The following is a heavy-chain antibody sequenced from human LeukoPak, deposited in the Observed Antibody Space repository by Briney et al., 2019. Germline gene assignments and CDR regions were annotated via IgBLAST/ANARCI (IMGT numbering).Heavy chain of an antibody. CDR2: IWYDGSNK. J-gene: IGHJ4*02. D-gene: IGHD5-12*01. CDR1: GFTFSSYG. V-gene: IGHV3-33*01. CDR3: ARDLSRGYSGYDYAY. Sequence: GRSLRLSCEASGFTFSSYGMHWVRQAPGKGLEWVAVIWYDGSNKYYADSVKGRFTISRGNSKNTLYLQMNSLRAEDTAVYYCARDLSRGYSGYDYAYWGQGTLVTVSS.